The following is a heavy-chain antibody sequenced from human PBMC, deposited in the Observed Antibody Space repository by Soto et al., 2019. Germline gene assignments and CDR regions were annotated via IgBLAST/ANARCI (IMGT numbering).Heavy chain of an antibody. CDR2: IIPIFGTA. V-gene: IGHV1-69*13. CDR3: AXDRGEMATILSDWYFDL. J-gene: IGHJ2*01. Sequence: SVKVSCKASGGTFSSCAISWVRQAPGQGLEWMGGIIPIFGTANYAQKFQGRVTITADESTSTAYMELSSLRSEDTAVYYCAXDRGEMATILSDWYFDLWGRGTLVTVSS. D-gene: IGHD5-12*01. CDR1: GGTFSSCA.